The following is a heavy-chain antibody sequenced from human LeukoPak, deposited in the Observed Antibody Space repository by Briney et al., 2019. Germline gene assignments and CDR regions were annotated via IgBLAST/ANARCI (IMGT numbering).Heavy chain of an antibody. J-gene: IGHJ4*02. CDR1: GFSLTTYE. CDR2: ISSSGSTI. D-gene: IGHD3-22*01. Sequence: GGSLRLSCAASGFSLTTYEMNWVRQAPGQGLEWVSYISSSGSTIHYADSVKGRFTISRDDAKNSLHLQMNSLRAEDTAVYYRARRPYYYDSLDFWGQGTLVTVSS. V-gene: IGHV3-48*03. CDR3: ARRPYYYDSLDF.